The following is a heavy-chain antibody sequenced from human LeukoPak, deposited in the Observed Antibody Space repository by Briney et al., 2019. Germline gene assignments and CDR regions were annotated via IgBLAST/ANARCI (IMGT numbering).Heavy chain of an antibody. Sequence: ASVKVSCKASGYTFTSYYIHWVRQAPGQGLEWMGIINPSGGSTNYAQKFQGRVIMTRDMSTSTVYMELSSLRSEDTAVYYCARDSRFEWLVYYYYYYMDVWGKGTTVTVSS. CDR3: ARDSRFEWLVYYYYYYMDV. CDR2: INPSGGST. D-gene: IGHD6-19*01. J-gene: IGHJ6*03. V-gene: IGHV1-46*01. CDR1: GYTFTSYY.